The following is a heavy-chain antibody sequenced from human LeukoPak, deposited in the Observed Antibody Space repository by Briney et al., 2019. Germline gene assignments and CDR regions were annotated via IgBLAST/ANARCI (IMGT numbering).Heavy chain of an antibody. Sequence: GGSLRLSCAASGFTFDDYGMSWVRQAAGKGLEGVSGINWNGGSTGYADSVQGRFTISRDNAKQSLYLQMNSLRAEDTAFYYCASDSRSDSSGYAFNIWGQGTMVTVS. CDR2: INWNGGST. CDR3: ASDSRSDSSGYAFNI. D-gene: IGHD3-22*01. J-gene: IGHJ3*02. V-gene: IGHV3-20*04. CDR1: GFTFDDYG.